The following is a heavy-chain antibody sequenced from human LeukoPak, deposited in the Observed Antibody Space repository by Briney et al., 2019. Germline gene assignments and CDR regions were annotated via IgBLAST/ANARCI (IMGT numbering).Heavy chain of an antibody. CDR3: ARGGTGYSYGLVDY. CDR2: ISSSGSTI. CDR1: GFTFSSYA. Sequence: GGSLRLSCAASGFTFSSYAMSWVRQAPGKGLEWVSYISSSGSTIYYADSVKGRFTISRDNSKNTLYLQMNSLRAEDTAVYYCARGGTGYSYGLVDYWGQGTLVTVSS. D-gene: IGHD5-18*01. V-gene: IGHV3-48*01. J-gene: IGHJ4*02.